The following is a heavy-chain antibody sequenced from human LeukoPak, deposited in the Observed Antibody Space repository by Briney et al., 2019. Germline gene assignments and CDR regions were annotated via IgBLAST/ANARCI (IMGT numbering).Heavy chain of an antibody. CDR2: INHSGST. J-gene: IGHJ6*02. CDR1: GGSFSGYY. V-gene: IGHV4-34*01. CDR3: ARGPRANYVRNYYGMDV. D-gene: IGHD4-4*01. Sequence: SETLSLTCTVYGGSFSGYYWSWIRQPPGKGLEWIGEINHSGSTNYNPPLKSRVTISVDTSKNQFSLKLSSVTAADTAVYYCARGPRANYVRNYYGMDVWGQGTTVTVSS.